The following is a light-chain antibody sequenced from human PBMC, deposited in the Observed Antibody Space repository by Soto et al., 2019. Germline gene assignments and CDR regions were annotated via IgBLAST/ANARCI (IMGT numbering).Light chain of an antibody. J-gene: IGKJ1*01. CDR1: QSVLSSSNNKNY. Sequence: DTVMTQSPEAQAVSLGERATINCRSSQSVLSSSNNKNYEAWYQQKPGQPPKLLIYWASTRESGVPDRFSGSGSRTDFTLTISSLQAEDVAVYYCQQYYTYPWAFGQGTKVDIK. CDR2: WAS. CDR3: QQYYTYPWA. V-gene: IGKV4-1*01.